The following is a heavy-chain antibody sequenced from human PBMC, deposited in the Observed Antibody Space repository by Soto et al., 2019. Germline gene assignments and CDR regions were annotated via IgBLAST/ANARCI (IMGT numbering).Heavy chain of an antibody. CDR2: TKDKANSYTT. Sequence: GALRLSGAASVFTFSDRYMDWVRQAPGKGLEWVGRTKDKANSYTTEYAASVKGRFTISRDDSRNSVYLQMNSLKTDDTAVYYCTIEGAYPGPDFDYWGQGTLVTVSS. CDR3: TIEGAYPGPDFDY. CDR1: VFTFSDRY. J-gene: IGHJ4*02. V-gene: IGHV3-72*01. D-gene: IGHD3-16*01.